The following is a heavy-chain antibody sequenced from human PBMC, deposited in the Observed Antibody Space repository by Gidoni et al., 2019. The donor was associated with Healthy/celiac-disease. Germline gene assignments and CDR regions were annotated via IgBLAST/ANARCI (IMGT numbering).Heavy chain of an antibody. CDR3: ARDFGYSGYDDYYYYGMDV. V-gene: IGHV1-2*06. Sequence: QVQLVQSGAEVKKPGASVKVSCKASGYTFTGYYMHWVRQAPGQGLEWMGRINPNSGGTNYAQKFQGRVTMTRDTSISTAYMELSRLRSDDTAVYYCARDFGYSGYDDYYYYGMDVWGQGTTVTVSS. J-gene: IGHJ6*02. CDR2: INPNSGGT. D-gene: IGHD5-12*01. CDR1: GYTFTGYY.